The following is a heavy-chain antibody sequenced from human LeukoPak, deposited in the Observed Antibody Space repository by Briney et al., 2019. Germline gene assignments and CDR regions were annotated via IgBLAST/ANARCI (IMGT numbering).Heavy chain of an antibody. CDR1: GFILNSYG. V-gene: IGHV3-33*01. CDR2: IWFDGKNE. Sequence: GGSLRLSCAASGFILNSYGMHWVRQAPGKGLEWVADIWFDGKNEHFADSVKGRFAISRDNSKNTVYLQINSLRAEDTAVYYCARGYCSSTSCYGNWFDPWGQGTLVTVSS. J-gene: IGHJ5*02. D-gene: IGHD2-2*01. CDR3: ARGYCSSTSCYGNWFDP.